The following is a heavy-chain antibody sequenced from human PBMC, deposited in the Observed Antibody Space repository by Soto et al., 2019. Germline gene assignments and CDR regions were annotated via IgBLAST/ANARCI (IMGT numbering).Heavy chain of an antibody. CDR2: ISISGATK. CDR1: GFTFTDYA. CDR3: ARDAGQLTTYRPYTFGS. J-gene: IGHJ4*02. Sequence: SLRLSCAASGFTFTDYAMNWVRQAPGKGLEWVSHISISGATKNYAGSVKGRFAISRDNTKSTLYLQMDSLSAEDTGLYYCARDAGQLTTYRPYTFGSWGQGTLVTVSS. D-gene: IGHD3-16*01. V-gene: IGHV3-48*03.